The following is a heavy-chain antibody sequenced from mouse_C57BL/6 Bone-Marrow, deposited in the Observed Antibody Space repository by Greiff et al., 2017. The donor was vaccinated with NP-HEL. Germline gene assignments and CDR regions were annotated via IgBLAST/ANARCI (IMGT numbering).Heavy chain of an antibody. CDR3: ARDGYSFFDY. CDR2: IDPSDSYT. Sequence: QVQLKQPGAELVMPGASVKLSCKASGYTFTSYWMHWVKQRPGQGLEWIGEIDPSDSYTNYNQKFKGKSTLTVDKSSSTAYMQLSSLTSEDSAVYYCARDGYSFFDYWGQGTTLTVSS. V-gene: IGHV1-69*01. CDR1: GYTFTSYW. D-gene: IGHD2-3*01. J-gene: IGHJ2*01.